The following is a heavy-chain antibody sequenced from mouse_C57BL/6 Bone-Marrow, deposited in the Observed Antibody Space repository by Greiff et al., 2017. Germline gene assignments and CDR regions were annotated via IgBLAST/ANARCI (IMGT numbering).Heavy chain of an antibody. CDR2: IDPSDSYT. J-gene: IGHJ2*01. D-gene: IGHD1-1*01. V-gene: IGHV1-69*01. CDR3: AREVDYGSVYYFAY. Sequence: QVQLQQSVAELVMPGASVKLSCKASGYTFTSSWMHWVKQRPGQGLEWIGEIDPSDSYTNYNQQFKGNSTLTLDKSSSTAYMQLSSLTSEESAVYYCAREVDYGSVYYFAYWGQGTLLTVS. CDR1: GYTFTSSW.